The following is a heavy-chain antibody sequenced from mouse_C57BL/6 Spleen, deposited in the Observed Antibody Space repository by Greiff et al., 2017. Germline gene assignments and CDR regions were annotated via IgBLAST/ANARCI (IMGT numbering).Heavy chain of an antibody. CDR3: ARSGSGDWYFDV. CDR2: IYPRSGNT. J-gene: IGHJ1*03. Sequence: QVQLQQSGAELARPGASVKLSCKASGYTFTSSGISWVKQRTGQGLEWIGEIYPRSGNTYYNEKFKGKATLTADKSSSTAYMELRSLTSEDSAVYFCARSGSGDWYFDVWGTGTTVTVSS. CDR1: GYTFTSSG. V-gene: IGHV1-81*01. D-gene: IGHD3-1*01.